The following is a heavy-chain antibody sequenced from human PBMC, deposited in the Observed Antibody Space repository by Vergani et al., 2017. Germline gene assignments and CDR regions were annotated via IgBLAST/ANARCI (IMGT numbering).Heavy chain of an antibody. Sequence: QVQLVESGGGVVQPGGSLRLSCAAPGFTFSSYGMHWVRQAPGKGLEWVAFIRYDGSDKDYADSVKGRLTISRDNYKNTLYLQMNSLRADDTAVYYCARRVRLYESLTGYYNYLVDVWGGGSKVT. CDR3: ARRVRLYESLTGYYNYLVDV. CDR1: GFTFSSYG. D-gene: IGHD3-9*01. CDR2: IRYDGSDK. J-gene: IGHJ6*02. V-gene: IGHV3-30*02.